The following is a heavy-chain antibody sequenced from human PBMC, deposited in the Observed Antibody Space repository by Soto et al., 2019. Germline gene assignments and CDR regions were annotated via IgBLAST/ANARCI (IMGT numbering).Heavy chain of an antibody. CDR1: GFTLSSHG. CDR3: ARWGPDKVLDY. Sequence: PGGSLRLSCAASGFTLSSHGMHWVRQAPGKGLEWVAVIWYDGSNKYYGESVKDRFIISRDNSKNKVDLQMNSLRAEDTAIYYCARWGPDKVLDYWGQGSLVTVSA. V-gene: IGHV3-33*01. J-gene: IGHJ4*02. CDR2: IWYDGSNK. D-gene: IGHD2-15*01.